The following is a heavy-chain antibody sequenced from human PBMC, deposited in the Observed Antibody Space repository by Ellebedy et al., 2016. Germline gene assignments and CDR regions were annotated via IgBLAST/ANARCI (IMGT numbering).Heavy chain of an antibody. V-gene: IGHV3-23*01. CDR3: AREISSGYSLYFDH. D-gene: IGHD3-22*01. J-gene: IGHJ4*02. CDR1: GFTFSNYA. CDR2: ISGTGITT. Sequence: GESLKISXAASGFTFSNYAMSWVRQAPGKGLEWVSGISGTGITTYYADSVKGRFTISRDNSKNTLYLQMNTLRAEDTAVYYCAREISSGYSLYFDHWGQGTLVTVAS.